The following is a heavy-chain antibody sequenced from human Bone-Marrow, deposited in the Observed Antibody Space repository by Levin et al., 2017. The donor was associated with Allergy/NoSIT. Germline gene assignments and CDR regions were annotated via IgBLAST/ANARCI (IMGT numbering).Heavy chain of an antibody. CDR1: GASIKSVGYY. J-gene: IGHJ4*02. V-gene: IGHV4-61*02. CDR3: ASQSSSWYSDLDY. Sequence: SETLSLTCTVSGASIKSVGYYWSWIRQPAGKGLEWIGRIDASGSTNYNPSLKSRVTISVDMSKNQFSLSLSSVTAADTAVYYCASQSSSWYSDLDYWGQGTLVTVSS. D-gene: IGHD2-15*01. CDR2: IDASGST.